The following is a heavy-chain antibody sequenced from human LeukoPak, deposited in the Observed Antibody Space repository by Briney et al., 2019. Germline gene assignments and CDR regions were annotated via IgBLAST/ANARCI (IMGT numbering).Heavy chain of an antibody. CDR1: GFTFSSYG. CDR2: ISSSSSYI. CDR3: ARGDDIFTGYYRFDY. V-gene: IGHV3-21*01. Sequence: GGSLRLSCAASGFTFSSYGMIWVRQAPGKGLEWVSSISSSSSYIYYADSVKGRFTISRDNAKNSLYLQMNSLRAEDPAVYYCARGDDIFTGYYRFDYWGQGTRVTVSS. D-gene: IGHD3-9*01. J-gene: IGHJ4*02.